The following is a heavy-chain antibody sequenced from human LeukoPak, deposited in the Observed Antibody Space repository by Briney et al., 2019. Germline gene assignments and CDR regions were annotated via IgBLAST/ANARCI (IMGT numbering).Heavy chain of an antibody. CDR3: ARDQGLLWFGELSQAFDI. D-gene: IGHD3-10*01. CDR2: ISDSGGST. Sequence: GVSLRLSCAASGITFRSYDMSWVRQAPGKGLKWVSVISDSGGSTYHADSVKGRFTISRDNSKNTLYLQMNSLRAEDTAVYYCARDQGLLWFGELSQAFDIWGQGTMVTVSS. V-gene: IGHV3-23*01. CDR1: GITFRSYD. J-gene: IGHJ3*02.